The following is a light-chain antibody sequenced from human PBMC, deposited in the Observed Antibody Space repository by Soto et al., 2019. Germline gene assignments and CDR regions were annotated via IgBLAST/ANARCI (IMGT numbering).Light chain of an antibody. CDR3: RSFTSSGTRV. CDR2: EVT. V-gene: IGLV2-14*01. CDR1: SSDVGGYNY. J-gene: IGLJ1*01. Sequence: QSAPTQPASVSGSPGQSITISCTGTSSDVGGYNYVSWYQQHPGKAPKVMIYEVTNRPSGVSDRFSGSKSGNTASLTISGLQVEDEADYYCRSFTSSGTRVFGTGTKLTVL.